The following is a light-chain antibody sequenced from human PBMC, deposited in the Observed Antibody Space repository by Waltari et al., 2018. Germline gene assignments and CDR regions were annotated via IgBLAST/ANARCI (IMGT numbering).Light chain of an antibody. J-gene: IGKJ2*03. CDR1: QSFSSS. Sequence: DIQMTQSQSSLSESVGDTVPITCRASQSFSSSLAWYQEKPGKAPKLLIYSASSLQSWVPSRFSGSKSGTDFTLTISSLQPEDIASYYCQQYYSHPYSFGQGTKVEIK. V-gene: IGKV1-27*01. CDR2: SAS. CDR3: QQYYSHPYS.